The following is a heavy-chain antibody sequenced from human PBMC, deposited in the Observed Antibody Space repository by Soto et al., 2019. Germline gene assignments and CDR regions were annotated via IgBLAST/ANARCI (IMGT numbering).Heavy chain of an antibody. D-gene: IGHD3-10*01. CDR3: ARHYGSGSYYPYYMDV. J-gene: IGHJ6*03. CDR1: CGSISSSSYY. Sequence: SETLSLTCTVSCGSISSSSYYWGWIRQPPGKGLEWIGSIYYSGSTYYNPSLKSRVTISVDTSRNQFSLKLSSVTAADTAVYYCARHYGSGSYYPYYMDVWGKGTTVTVSS. CDR2: IYYSGST. V-gene: IGHV4-39*01.